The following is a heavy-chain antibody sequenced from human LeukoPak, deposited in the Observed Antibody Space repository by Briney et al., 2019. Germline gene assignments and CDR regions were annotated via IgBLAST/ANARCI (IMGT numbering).Heavy chain of an antibody. V-gene: IGHV3-23*01. CDR3: AKASFEYYYDSGGYYSGN. CDR2: ISGSGGST. CDR1: GFTFSSYA. D-gene: IGHD3-22*01. Sequence: GGSLRLSCAASGFTFSSYAMSWVRQAPGKGLEWVSAISGSGGSTYYADSVKGRFTISRDNSKNTLYLQMNSLRAEDTAVYYCAKASFEYYYDSGGYYSGNWGQGTLVTVSS. J-gene: IGHJ4*02.